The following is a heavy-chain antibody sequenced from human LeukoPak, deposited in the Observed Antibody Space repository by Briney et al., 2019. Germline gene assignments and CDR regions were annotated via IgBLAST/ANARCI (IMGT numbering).Heavy chain of an antibody. CDR1: GDSLSSGSYH. CDR3: ATQTQYGSSYDY. CDR2: ISANGNT. D-gene: IGHD6-6*01. J-gene: IGHJ4*02. Sequence: SQTLSLTCTVSGDSLSSGSYHWTWIRQPAGKGLEWIGRISANGNTKNNPSLKSRVTLSVDKSKNQFSLRLSSVTAADTAVYYCATQTQYGSSYDYWGQGTLVTVSS. V-gene: IGHV4-61*02.